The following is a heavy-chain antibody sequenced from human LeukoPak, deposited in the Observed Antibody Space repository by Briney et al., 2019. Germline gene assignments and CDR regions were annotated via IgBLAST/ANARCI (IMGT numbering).Heavy chain of an antibody. CDR3: ARVSVDTAMVTPSGFDY. CDR2: ISSSSSYI. CDR1: GFTFSSYS. D-gene: IGHD5-18*01. Sequence: GGSLRLSCAASGFTFSSYSMNWVRQAPGKGLEWVSSISSSSSYIYYADSVKGRFTISRDNAKNSLYLQMNSLRAEDTAVYYCARVSVDTAMVTPSGFDYWGQGTLVTVSS. J-gene: IGHJ4*02. V-gene: IGHV3-21*01.